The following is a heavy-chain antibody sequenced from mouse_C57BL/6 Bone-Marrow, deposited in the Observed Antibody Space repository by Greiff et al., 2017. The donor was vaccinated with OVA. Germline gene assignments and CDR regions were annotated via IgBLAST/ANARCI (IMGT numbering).Heavy chain of an antibody. CDR2: IYPRSGNT. D-gene: IGHD2-5*01. Sequence: VQLQQSGAELARPGASVKLSCKASGYTFTSYGISWVKQRTGQGLEWIGEIYPRSGNTYYNEKFKGKATLTADKSSSTAYMELRSLPSEDSAVYFSANSNYRFAYWGQGTLVTVSA. J-gene: IGHJ3*01. V-gene: IGHV1-81*01. CDR1: GYTFTSYG. CDR3: ANSNYRFAY.